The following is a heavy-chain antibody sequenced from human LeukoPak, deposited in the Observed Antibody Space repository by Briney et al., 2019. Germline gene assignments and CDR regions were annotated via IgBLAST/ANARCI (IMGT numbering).Heavy chain of an antibody. J-gene: IGHJ4*02. Sequence: PGGSLRLSCSASGFPFSTYAMHWVRQAPGKGLEHVSAISSNGGSTYYADSVKGRFTISRDNAKNTLYLQMNSLRPEDTAVYYCARGLRPVDYWGQGALVTVSS. V-gene: IGHV3-64*04. CDR1: GFPFSTYA. CDR2: ISSNGGST. CDR3: ARGLRPVDY. D-gene: IGHD6-25*01.